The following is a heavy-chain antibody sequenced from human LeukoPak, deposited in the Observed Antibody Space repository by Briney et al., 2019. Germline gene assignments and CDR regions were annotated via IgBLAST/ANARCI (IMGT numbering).Heavy chain of an antibody. CDR2: IYYSGST. J-gene: IGHJ5*02. Sequence: SETLSLTCTVSGGSITSYYWNWIRQPPGKGLEWIGYIYYSGSTSYNPSLKSRLTISVDTSKNQFSLKLTSVTAADTAVYYCAGRLVGFAWFDPWGQGSLVTVSS. V-gene: IGHV4-59*01. CDR3: AGRLVGFAWFDP. CDR1: GGSITSYY. D-gene: IGHD6-6*01.